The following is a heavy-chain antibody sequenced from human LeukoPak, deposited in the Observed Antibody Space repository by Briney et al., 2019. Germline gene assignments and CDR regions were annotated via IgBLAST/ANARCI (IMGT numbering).Heavy chain of an antibody. Sequence: ASVKVSCKASGYTFTGYYMHWVRQAPGQGLEWMGWINPSSGGTKTAQKFQGRVTMTRDTSISTAYMELSRLKSDDTGVYYCARGPSRREGYGSGSLHVIDYWGQGTLVTVSS. CDR1: GYTFTGYY. CDR3: ARGPSRREGYGSGSLHVIDY. D-gene: IGHD3-10*01. V-gene: IGHV1-2*02. J-gene: IGHJ4*02. CDR2: INPSSGGT.